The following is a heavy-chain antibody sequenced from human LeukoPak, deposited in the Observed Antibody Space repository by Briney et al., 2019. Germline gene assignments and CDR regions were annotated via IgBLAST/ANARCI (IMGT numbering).Heavy chain of an antibody. Sequence: GASVKVSCKASGYTFTGYYMHWVRQAPGQGLEWMGWINPNSGGTSYAQKFQGRVTMTRDTSISTAYMELSRLRSDDTAVYYCARGPYGDYVTFDYWGQGTLVTVSS. J-gene: IGHJ4*02. CDR1: GYTFTGYY. V-gene: IGHV1-2*02. CDR2: INPNSGGT. CDR3: ARGPYGDYVTFDY. D-gene: IGHD4-17*01.